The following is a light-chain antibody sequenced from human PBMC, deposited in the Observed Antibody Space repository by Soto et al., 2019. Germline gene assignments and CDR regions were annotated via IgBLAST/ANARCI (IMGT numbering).Light chain of an antibody. V-gene: IGLV2-14*01. CDR1: GSDVGGYDY. Sequence: LTQPASVSGSPGQSITISCTGTGSDVGGYDYVSWYQHHPGKAPKVMIYEVTNRPSGVSNRFSGSKSGNTASLTISGLLAEDEADYYCSSYTSSSTYAFGTGTKVTVL. CDR3: SSYTSSSTYA. CDR2: EVT. J-gene: IGLJ1*01.